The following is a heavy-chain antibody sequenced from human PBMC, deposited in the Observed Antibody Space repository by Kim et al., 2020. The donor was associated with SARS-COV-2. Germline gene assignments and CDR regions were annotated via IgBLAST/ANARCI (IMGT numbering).Heavy chain of an antibody. D-gene: IGHD3-10*01. V-gene: IGHV4-39*01. J-gene: IGHJ5*02. CDR1: GGSISSSSYY. Sequence: SETLSLTCTVSGGSISSSSYYWGWIRQPPGKGLEWIGSIYYSGSTYYNPSLKSRVTISVDTSKNQFSLKLSSVTAADTAVYYCARATYYYGSGSSPWGQGTLVTVSS. CDR2: IYYSGST. CDR3: ARATYYYGSGSSP.